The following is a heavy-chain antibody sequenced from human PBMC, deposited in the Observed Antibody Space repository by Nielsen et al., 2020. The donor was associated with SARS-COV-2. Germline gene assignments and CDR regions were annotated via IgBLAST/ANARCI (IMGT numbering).Heavy chain of an antibody. CDR2: ISYDGSNK. J-gene: IGHJ6*02. CDR3: ATSDCSGGSCYVTYYYYGMDV. D-gene: IGHD2-15*01. Sequence: GESLKISCAASGFTFSSYGMHWVRQAPGKGLEWVAVISYDGSNKYYADSVKGRFTISRDNSKNTLYLQMNSLRAEDTAVYYCATSDCSGGSCYVTYYYYGMDVWGQGTTVTVSS. CDR1: GFTFSSYG. V-gene: IGHV3-30*03.